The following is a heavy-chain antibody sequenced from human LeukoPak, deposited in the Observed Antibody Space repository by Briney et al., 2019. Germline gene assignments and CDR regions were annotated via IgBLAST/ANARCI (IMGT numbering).Heavy chain of an antibody. J-gene: IGHJ6*04. CDR3: AGSSIADV. D-gene: IGHD6-6*01. Sequence: SETLSLTCAVYGGSFSGYYWSWIRRPPGKGLEWIGEINHSGSTNYNPSLKSRVTISVDTSKNQFSLKLSSVTAADTAVYYCAGSSIADVWGKGTTVTVSS. CDR1: GGSFSGYY. CDR2: INHSGST. V-gene: IGHV4-34*01.